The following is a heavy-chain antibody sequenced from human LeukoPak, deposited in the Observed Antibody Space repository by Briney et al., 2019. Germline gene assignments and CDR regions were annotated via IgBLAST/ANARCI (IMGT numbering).Heavy chain of an antibody. J-gene: IGHJ4*02. CDR2: ISCDGSNK. Sequence: GRSLRLSCAASGFTFSSYAMHWVRQAPGKGLEWVAVISCDGSNKYHADSVKGRFTISRDNSKNTLYLQMNSLRAEDTAVYYCARSLFTAMVFDYWGQGTLVTVSS. CDR1: GFTFSSYA. CDR3: ARSLFTAMVFDY. D-gene: IGHD5-18*01. V-gene: IGHV3-30*04.